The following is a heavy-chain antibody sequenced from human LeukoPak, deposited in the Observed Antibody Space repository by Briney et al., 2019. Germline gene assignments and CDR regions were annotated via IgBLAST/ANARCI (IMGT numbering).Heavy chain of an antibody. V-gene: IGHV1-69*13. D-gene: IGHD3-22*01. J-gene: IGHJ4*02. CDR2: IIPTFGTA. CDR1: GGTFSSYA. CDR3: ATQYYYDSSGYYLFDY. Sequence: ASVKVSCKASGGTFSSYAISWVRQASGQGLEWMGGIIPTFGTANYAQKFQGRVTITADESTSTAYMELSSLRSEDTAVYYCATQYYYDSSGYYLFDYWGQGTLVTVSS.